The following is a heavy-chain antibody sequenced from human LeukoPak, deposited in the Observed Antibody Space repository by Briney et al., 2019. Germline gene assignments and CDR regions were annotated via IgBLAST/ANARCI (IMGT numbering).Heavy chain of an antibody. CDR2: IYYSGST. J-gene: IGHJ6*02. CDR1: GGSISSGGYY. D-gene: IGHD2-2*01. Sequence: SETLSLTCTVSGGSISSGGYYWSWIRQHPGKGLEWIGYIYYSGSTYYNPSLKSRVTISVDTSKNQFSLKLSSVTAADTAVYYCAREDQLLSYGMDVWRQGTTVTVSS. V-gene: IGHV4-31*03. CDR3: AREDQLLSYGMDV.